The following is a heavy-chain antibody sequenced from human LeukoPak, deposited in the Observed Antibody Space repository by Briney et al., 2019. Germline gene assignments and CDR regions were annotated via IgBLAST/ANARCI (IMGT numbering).Heavy chain of an antibody. Sequence: ASVKVSCKASGYTFTSYSMHWVRQAPGQGLEWVGIINPSGGSTNYAQKFQGRVTMTKDTSTSTVYMELSSLRSEDTAVYYCARVVSDYDILTGYQRVDAFDIWGQGTMVTVSS. V-gene: IGHV1-46*01. J-gene: IGHJ3*02. D-gene: IGHD3-9*01. CDR2: INPSGGST. CDR1: GYTFTSYS. CDR3: ARVVSDYDILTGYQRVDAFDI.